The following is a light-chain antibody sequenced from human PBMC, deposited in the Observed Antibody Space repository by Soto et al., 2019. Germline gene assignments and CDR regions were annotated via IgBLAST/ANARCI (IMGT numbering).Light chain of an antibody. J-gene: IGLJ1*01. CDR2: EVS. CDR3: SSYVSSNTYV. V-gene: IGLV2-14*01. CDR1: SSDVGGYNY. Sequence: QSVLTQPASVSGSPGQSITISCTGTSSDVGGYNYVSWYQQHPGKAPKVMIYEVSNRPSGVSNRFSGSKSGNTASLTISGLQAEDEADYYCSSYVSSNTYVFXAGTKLTVL.